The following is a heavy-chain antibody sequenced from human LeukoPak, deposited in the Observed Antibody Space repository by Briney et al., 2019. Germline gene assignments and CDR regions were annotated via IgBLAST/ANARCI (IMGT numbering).Heavy chain of an antibody. Sequence: PGGSLRLSCAASGFTFSSYSMNWVRQAPGKGLEWVSSISSSSSYIYYADSVKGRFTISRDNAKNSLYLQMNSLRAEDTAVYYCAKDAHDYGDYGVQPLDPWGQGTLVTVSS. V-gene: IGHV3-21*04. J-gene: IGHJ5*02. D-gene: IGHD4-17*01. CDR3: AKDAHDYGDYGVQPLDP. CDR1: GFTFSSYS. CDR2: ISSSSSYI.